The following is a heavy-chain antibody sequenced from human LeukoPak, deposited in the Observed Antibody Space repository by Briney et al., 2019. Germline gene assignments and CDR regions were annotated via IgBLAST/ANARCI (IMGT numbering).Heavy chain of an antibody. CDR1: GGSISSGDYY. CDR2: IYYSGST. Sequence: PSETLSLTCTVSGGSISSGDYYWSWIRQPPGKGLEWIGYIYYSGSTYYNPSLKSRVTISVDTSKNQFSLKLSSVTAAETAVYYCARGSAAAGLWVDYWGQGTLVTVSS. D-gene: IGHD6-13*01. J-gene: IGHJ4*02. V-gene: IGHV4-30-4*01. CDR3: ARGSAAAGLWVDY.